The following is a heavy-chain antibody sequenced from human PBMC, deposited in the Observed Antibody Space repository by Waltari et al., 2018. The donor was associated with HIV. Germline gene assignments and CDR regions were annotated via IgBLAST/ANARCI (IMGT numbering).Heavy chain of an antibody. D-gene: IGHD6-13*01. CDR3: AQLSSAWS. J-gene: IGHJ5*02. CDR1: RFPFSNYW. CDR2: IKKDGSEK. V-gene: IGHV3-7*01. Sequence: EVQLVESGGGLVQPGGSLRLSCAASRFPFSNYWMSWVHQAPGKGLGWVANIKKDGSEKYYVDSVKGRFTISRDNAKNSLYLQMNSLRAEDTAVYYCAQLSSAWSWGQGTLVTVSS.